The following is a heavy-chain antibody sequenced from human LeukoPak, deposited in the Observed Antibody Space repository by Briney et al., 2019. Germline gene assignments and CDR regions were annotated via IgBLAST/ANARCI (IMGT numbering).Heavy chain of an antibody. Sequence: GSLRLSCAASGFTFSSYAMSGVRQAPGKGLEWVSAISGSGGSTHYADSVKGRFTISRDNSKNTLYLQMNRLREEDTAVYYCAKVSSTSVPSYGMDVWGQGTTVTVSS. V-gene: IGHV3-23*01. J-gene: IGHJ6*02. CDR2: ISGSGGST. CDR1: GFTFSSYA. CDR3: AKVSSTSVPSYGMDV. D-gene: IGHD2-2*01.